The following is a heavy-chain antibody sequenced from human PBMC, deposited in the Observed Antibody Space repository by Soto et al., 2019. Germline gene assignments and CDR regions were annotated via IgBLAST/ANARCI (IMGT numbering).Heavy chain of an antibody. D-gene: IGHD3-22*01. CDR2: INHSGST. J-gene: IGHJ4*02. CDR3: ARSPSLSYDSSGYQSYYFDY. Sequence: SEPMSLTYAVYGGSFRGHYWRRIRQPPGKGLEWIGEINHSGSTNYNPSLKSRVTISVDTSKNQFSLKLSSVTAADTAVYYCARSPSLSYDSSGYQSYYFDYWRQGTLVTVSS. V-gene: IGHV4-34*01. CDR1: GGSFRGHY.